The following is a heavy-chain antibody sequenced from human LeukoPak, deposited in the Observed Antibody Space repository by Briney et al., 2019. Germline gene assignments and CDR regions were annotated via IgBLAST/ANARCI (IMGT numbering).Heavy chain of an antibody. D-gene: IGHD2-15*01. CDR1: RFTFGSYT. CDR2: ITASGSYL. V-gene: IGHV3-21*01. J-gene: IGHJ4*02. CDR3: ARGSGYLDY. Sequence: RGSLRLSCAASRFTFGSYTMNCVRQAPGKGLEWVSSITASGSYLYYADSLRGRFTISRDHAKNSLYLQMNSLRAEDTAVYYCARGSGYLDYWGQGTLVTVSS.